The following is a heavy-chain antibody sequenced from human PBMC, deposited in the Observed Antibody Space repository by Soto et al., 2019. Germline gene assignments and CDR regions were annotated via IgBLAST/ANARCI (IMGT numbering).Heavy chain of an antibody. CDR1: GFTFSSYA. D-gene: IGHD3-3*01. V-gene: IGHV3-23*01. CDR2: ISGSGGST. Sequence: GSLRLSCAASGFTFSSYAMSWVRQAPGKGLEWVSAISGSGGSTYYADSVKGRFTISRDNSKNTLYLQMNSLRAEDTAVYYCAKYPADYDFWSGYPYYFDYWGQGTLVTVSS. J-gene: IGHJ4*02. CDR3: AKYPADYDFWSGYPYYFDY.